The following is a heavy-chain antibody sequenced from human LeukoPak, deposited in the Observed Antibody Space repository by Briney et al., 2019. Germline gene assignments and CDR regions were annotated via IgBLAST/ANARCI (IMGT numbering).Heavy chain of an antibody. CDR1: GGSFSGYY. D-gene: IGHD2-15*01. CDR3: ARVYCSGGSCYSGSGYFQH. CDR2: IIHSGST. Sequence: SETLSLTCALYGGSFSGYYWSWIRHPPGKGLEWIGEIIHSGSTNYNPALKSRVTISGDTSKNQFSLKLSSVTAADTAVYYCARVYCSGGSCYSGSGYFQHWGQGTLVTVSS. V-gene: IGHV4-34*12. J-gene: IGHJ1*01.